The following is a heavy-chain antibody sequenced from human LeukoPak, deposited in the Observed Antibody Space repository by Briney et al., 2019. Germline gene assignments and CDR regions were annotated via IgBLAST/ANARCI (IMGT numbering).Heavy chain of an antibody. D-gene: IGHD2-21*02. Sequence: SDTLSLICTVSGDSNDSGGSHWRWIRQHPGKGLEWIGYLFHSGTAYYNPSLESRVIISVDTSKNQYSLNLSSVTAADTAVYYCARASCGGGYCSFFDYWGRGSLVTVSS. J-gene: IGHJ4*02. V-gene: IGHV4-31*03. CDR1: GDSNDSGGSH. CDR2: LFHSGTA. CDR3: ARASCGGGYCSFFDY.